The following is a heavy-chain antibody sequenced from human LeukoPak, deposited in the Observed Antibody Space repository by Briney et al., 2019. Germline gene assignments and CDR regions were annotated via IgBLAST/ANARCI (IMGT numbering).Heavy chain of an antibody. CDR1: GFTFSSYW. CDR3: AKDSLWFGELAVPYFQH. D-gene: IGHD3-10*01. V-gene: IGHV3-30*02. Sequence: GGSLRLSCAASGFTFSSYWMSWVRQAPGKGLEWVAFIRYDGSNKYYADSVKGRFTISRDNSKNTLYLQMNSLRAEDTAVYYCAKDSLWFGELAVPYFQHWGQGTLVTVSS. CDR2: IRYDGSNK. J-gene: IGHJ1*01.